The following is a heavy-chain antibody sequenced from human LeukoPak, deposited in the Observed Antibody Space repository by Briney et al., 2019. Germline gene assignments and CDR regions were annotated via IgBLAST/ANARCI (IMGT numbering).Heavy chain of an antibody. CDR3: ARDKGIVVVPAAIGNAFDI. CDR2: ISAYNGNT. CDR1: GYTFTSYG. J-gene: IGHJ3*02. Sequence: ASVKVSCKASGYTFTSYGISWVRQAPGQGLEWMGWISAYNGNTNYAQKLQGRVTMSTDTSTSTAYMELRSLRSDDTAVYYCARDKGIVVVPAAIGNAFDIWGQGTMVTVSS. D-gene: IGHD2-2*02. V-gene: IGHV1-18*01.